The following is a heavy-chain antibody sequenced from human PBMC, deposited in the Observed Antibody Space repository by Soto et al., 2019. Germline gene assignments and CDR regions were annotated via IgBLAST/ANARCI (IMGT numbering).Heavy chain of an antibody. Sequence: QVQLQESGPGLVKPSGTLALTCAVSGGSISSTNWWSWVRQPPGKGLEWIGEIYHSGNTNYNPSLNSRVTISVGKSKTQFSLKLSSVTAADTAVYFCARIAAAGTRFDYWGQGTLVTVSS. CDR3: ARIAAAGTRFDY. V-gene: IGHV4-4*02. D-gene: IGHD6-13*01. CDR2: IYHSGNT. J-gene: IGHJ4*02. CDR1: GGSISSTNW.